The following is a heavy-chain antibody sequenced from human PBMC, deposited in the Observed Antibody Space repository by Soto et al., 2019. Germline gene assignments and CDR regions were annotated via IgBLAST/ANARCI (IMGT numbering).Heavy chain of an antibody. CDR2: ISGSGGST. J-gene: IGHJ4*02. D-gene: IGHD2-8*01. Sequence: RGSLRLSCAASGFTFSSYAMSWVRQAPGKGLEWVSAISGSGGSTYYADSVKGRFTISRDNSKNTLYLQMNSLRAEDTAVYYCAKTQLQVGPLIYFDYWGQGTLVTVSS. CDR3: AKTQLQVGPLIYFDY. CDR1: GFTFSSYA. V-gene: IGHV3-23*01.